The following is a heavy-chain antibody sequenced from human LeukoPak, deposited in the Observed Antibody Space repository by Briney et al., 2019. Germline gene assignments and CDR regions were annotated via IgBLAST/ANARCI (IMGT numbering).Heavy chain of an antibody. Sequence: GASVKVSCKASGGTFSSYAISWVRQAPGQGLEWMGRINPNSGGTNYAQKFQGRVTMTRDTSISTAYMELSRLRSDDTAVYYCARDGFGVWGQGTTVTVSS. J-gene: IGHJ6*02. V-gene: IGHV1-2*06. CDR3: ARDGFGV. D-gene: IGHD3-3*01. CDR1: GGTFSSYA. CDR2: INPNSGGT.